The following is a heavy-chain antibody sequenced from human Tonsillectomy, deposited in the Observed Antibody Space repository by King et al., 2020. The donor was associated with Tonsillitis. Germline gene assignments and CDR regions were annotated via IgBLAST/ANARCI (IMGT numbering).Heavy chain of an antibody. Sequence: QLVQSGAEVKKHGQSLKISCKGSGYSFTTYWIAWVRQMPGKGLEWMGIIYPGDSDTRYSPSFQGQVIISVDKSISTAYLQWSSLKASDTAMYYCARPPSWSPGGYFDYWGQGTLVTVSS. CDR3: ARPPSWSPGGYFDY. CDR2: IYPGDSDT. D-gene: IGHD1-26*01. J-gene: IGHJ4*02. CDR1: GYSFTTYW. V-gene: IGHV5-51*01.